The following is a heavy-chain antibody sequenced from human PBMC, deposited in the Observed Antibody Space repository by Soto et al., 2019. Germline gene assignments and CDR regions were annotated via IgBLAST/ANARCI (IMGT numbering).Heavy chain of an antibody. CDR1: GFTFSSYG. Sequence: GGSLRRSCAASGFTFSSYGMHWVRQAPGKGLEWVAVISYDGSNKYYADSVKGRFTISRDNSKNTLYLQMNSLRAEDTAVYYCAKDLIAARNFIWFDPWGEGTLVAFSS. J-gene: IGHJ5*02. D-gene: IGHD6-6*01. CDR2: ISYDGSNK. CDR3: AKDLIAARNFIWFDP. V-gene: IGHV3-30*18.